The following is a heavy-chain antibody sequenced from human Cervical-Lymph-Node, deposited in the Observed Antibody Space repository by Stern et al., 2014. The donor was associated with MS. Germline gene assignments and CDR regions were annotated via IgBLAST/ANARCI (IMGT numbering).Heavy chain of an antibody. CDR3: ATGGANNYDSRRHFDL. D-gene: IGHD3-22*01. CDR2: VDPEDGET. CDR1: GHTLIDYY. J-gene: IGHJ2*01. Sequence: VQLVESGGEVKKPGTTVKISCNLSGHTLIDYYVHWVQQSPGKGLVWMGLVDPEDGETIYAERCQGRVSITADKSTDTIYMELSSLRSEDTAIYYCATGGANNYDSRRHFDLWGRGTLVTVSS. V-gene: IGHV1-69-2*01.